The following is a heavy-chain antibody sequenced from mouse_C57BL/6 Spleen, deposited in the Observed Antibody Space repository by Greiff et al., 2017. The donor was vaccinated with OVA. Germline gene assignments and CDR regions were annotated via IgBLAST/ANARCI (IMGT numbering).Heavy chain of an antibody. D-gene: IGHD1-1*01. CDR3: AKSYGSSPSYWYFDV. Sequence: EVKLMESGGGLVQPGESLKLSCESNEYEFPSHDMSWVRKTPEKRLELVAAINSDGGSTYYPDTMERRFIISRDNTKKTLYLQMSSLRSEDTALYYCAKSYGSSPSYWYFDVWGTGTTVTVSS. CDR2: INSDGGST. CDR1: EYEFPSHD. J-gene: IGHJ1*03. V-gene: IGHV5-2*01.